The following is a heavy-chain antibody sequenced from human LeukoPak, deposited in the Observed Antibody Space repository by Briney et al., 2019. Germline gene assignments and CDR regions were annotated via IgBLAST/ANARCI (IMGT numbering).Heavy chain of an antibody. CDR3: ARLLLAARRRSFDY. Sequence: SETLSLTCTVSGGSISSGYYCWSWIRQPPGKGLEWIGYIYYSGSTYYTPSLKSRVTISVDTSKNQFSLKLSSVTDADTAVYYSARLLLAARRRSFDYWGQGTLVTVSS. V-gene: IGHV4-30-4*08. CDR1: GGSISSGYYC. D-gene: IGHD6-6*01. J-gene: IGHJ4*02. CDR2: IYYSGST.